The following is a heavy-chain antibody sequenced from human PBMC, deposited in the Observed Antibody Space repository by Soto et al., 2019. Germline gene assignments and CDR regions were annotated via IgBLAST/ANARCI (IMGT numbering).Heavy chain of an antibody. D-gene: IGHD6-19*01. J-gene: IGHJ5*02. CDR2: IIPIFGTA. Sequence: VASVKVSCKASGGTFSSYAISWVRQAPGQGLEWMGGIIPIFGTANYAQKFQGRVTITADKSTSTAYMELSSLRSEDTAVYYCARVAVAGTGWFDPWGQGTLVTVSS. V-gene: IGHV1-69*06. CDR1: GGTFSSYA. CDR3: ARVAVAGTGWFDP.